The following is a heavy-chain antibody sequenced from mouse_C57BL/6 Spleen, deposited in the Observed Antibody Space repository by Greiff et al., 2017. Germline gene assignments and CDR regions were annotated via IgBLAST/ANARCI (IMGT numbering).Heavy chain of an antibody. CDR3: ARYSNYYYAMDY. CDR1: GYTFTSYW. J-gene: IGHJ4*01. CDR2: IDPSDSYT. V-gene: IGHV1-69*01. Sequence: QVQLQQPGAELVMPGASVKLPCKASGYTFTSYWMHWVKQRPGQGLEWIGEIDPSDSYTNYNQKFKGKSTLTVDKSSSTAYMQLSSLTSEDSAVYYCARYSNYYYAMDYWGQGTSVTVSS. D-gene: IGHD2-5*01.